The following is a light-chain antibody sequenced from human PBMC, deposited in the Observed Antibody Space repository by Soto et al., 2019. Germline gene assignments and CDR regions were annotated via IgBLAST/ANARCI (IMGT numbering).Light chain of an antibody. CDR2: EVS. Sequence: QSVLTQPASVSGSPGQSITISCTGTSSDVGGYNYVSWYQQHPGKAPKLMIYEVSNRPSGVSNRFSGSKSGNTASLTISGLQAEDEADYYCSSYTSSSTLDVSGTGTKVTV. V-gene: IGLV2-14*01. J-gene: IGLJ1*01. CDR3: SSYTSSSTLDV. CDR1: SSDVGGYNY.